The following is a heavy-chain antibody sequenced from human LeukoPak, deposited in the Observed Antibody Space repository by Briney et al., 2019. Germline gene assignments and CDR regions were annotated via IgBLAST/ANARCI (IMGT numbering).Heavy chain of an antibody. J-gene: IGHJ4*02. D-gene: IGHD3-3*01. CDR3: ARLIYDDLYYFDF. CDR1: GGSISSGDYY. CDR2: IYYSGSS. Sequence: SQTLSLTCTVSGGSISSGDYYWSWIRQPPGKGLEWIGYIYYSGSSYHSPSLQSRVTMSVDTSKNQFSLRLNSVTAADTAVYFCARLIYDDLYYFDFWGQGTLVTVSS. V-gene: IGHV4-30-4*01.